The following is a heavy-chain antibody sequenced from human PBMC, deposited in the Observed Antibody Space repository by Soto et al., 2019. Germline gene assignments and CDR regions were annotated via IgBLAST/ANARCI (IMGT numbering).Heavy chain of an antibody. Sequence: PSETLSLTCAVSGYSISSGYYWGWIRQPPGKGLEWIGSTYHSGSTYYNPSLKSRVTISVDTSKNQFSLKLSSVTAADTAVYYCARDDGVPQRAFDIWGQGTMVTVSS. D-gene: IGHD2-2*01. CDR3: ARDDGVPQRAFDI. CDR2: TYHSGST. CDR1: GYSISSGYY. J-gene: IGHJ3*02. V-gene: IGHV4-38-2*02.